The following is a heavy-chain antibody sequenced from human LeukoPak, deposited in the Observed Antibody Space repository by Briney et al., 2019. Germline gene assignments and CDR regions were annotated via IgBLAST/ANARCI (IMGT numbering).Heavy chain of an antibody. Sequence: SETLSLTCTVSGDSISSYYWSWIRQPAGKGLEWIGRMYVSGSTNYNPSLKSRVTISVDTSKNQFSLKLSSVTAADTAVYYCARRSSGRNGGYFDYWGQGTLVTVSS. CDR1: GDSISSYY. CDR2: MYVSGST. CDR3: ARRSSGRNGGYFDY. J-gene: IGHJ4*02. V-gene: IGHV4-4*07. D-gene: IGHD1-26*01.